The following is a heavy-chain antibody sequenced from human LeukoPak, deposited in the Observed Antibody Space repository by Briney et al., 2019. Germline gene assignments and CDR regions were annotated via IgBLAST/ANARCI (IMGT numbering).Heavy chain of an antibody. V-gene: IGHV4-30-2*02. CDR3: AKVEAGWDLPFDS. D-gene: IGHD1-26*01. CDR1: GGSISSGGYY. J-gene: IGHJ4*02. Sequence: SETPSLTCTVSGGSISSGGYYWSWIRQPPGKGLEWIGYIYHSGSTYYNPSLKSRVTISVDRSKNQFSLKLNSVTAADTAVYYCAKVEAGWDLPFDSWGQGTLVTVSS. CDR2: IYHSGST.